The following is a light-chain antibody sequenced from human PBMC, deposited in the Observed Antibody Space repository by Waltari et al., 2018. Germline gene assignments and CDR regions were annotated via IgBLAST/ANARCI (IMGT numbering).Light chain of an antibody. Sequence: QAVVTQEPSLTVSPGGTATRTCGSPTGAVYSGQYAYRFQQKPGQAPRTLIYDTTRKHSRTPARFSGSRLGDNAALTLSGAQPEDDADYDCLLSCSGVVVFGGGTKLTVL. J-gene: IGLJ2*01. CDR1: TGAVYSGQY. CDR3: LLSCSGVVV. V-gene: IGLV7-46*01. CDR2: DTT.